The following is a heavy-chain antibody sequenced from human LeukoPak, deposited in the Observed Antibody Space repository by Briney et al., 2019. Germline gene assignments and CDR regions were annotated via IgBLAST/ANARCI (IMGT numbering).Heavy chain of an antibody. D-gene: IGHD3-22*01. Sequence: ASVKVSCKASGGTFSSYAISWVRQAPGQGLEWMGWISAYNGNTNYARKLQGRVTMTTDTSTSTAYMELRSLRSDDTAVYYCARDGYYYDSSGYNNWFDPWGQGTLVTVSS. V-gene: IGHV1-18*01. CDR3: ARDGYYYDSSGYNNWFDP. CDR2: ISAYNGNT. CDR1: GGTFSSYA. J-gene: IGHJ5*02.